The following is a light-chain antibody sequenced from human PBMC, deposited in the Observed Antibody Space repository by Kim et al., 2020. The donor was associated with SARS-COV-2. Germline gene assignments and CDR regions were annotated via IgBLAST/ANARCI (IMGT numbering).Light chain of an antibody. CDR3: QQYHRWPLT. CDR1: QSISTN. J-gene: IGKJ1*01. Sequence: EVVMMQSPGTLSVSPGERATLCCRASQSISTNLAWYQQKPGQAPRLLISGVSTRATGVPARFSGGGSGTEFTLTISSLQSEDSVVYHCQQYHRWPLTFGLGTKVDIK. V-gene: IGKV3-15*01. CDR2: GVS.